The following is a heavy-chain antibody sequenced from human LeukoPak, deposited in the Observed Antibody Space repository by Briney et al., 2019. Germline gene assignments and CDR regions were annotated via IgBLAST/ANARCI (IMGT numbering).Heavy chain of an antibody. CDR2: IYYSGSI. CDR1: GFMYSGFD. Sequence: GSLRLSCAASGFMYSGFDMSWIRQPPGKGLEWIGDIYYSGSIKYNPSLKSRVTMSVDTSKNQFSLKLSSVTAADTAIYYCARENPSGYYNRPIDYWGQGTLVTVSS. V-gene: IGHV4-59*01. CDR3: ARENPSGYYNRPIDY. D-gene: IGHD3-22*01. J-gene: IGHJ4*02.